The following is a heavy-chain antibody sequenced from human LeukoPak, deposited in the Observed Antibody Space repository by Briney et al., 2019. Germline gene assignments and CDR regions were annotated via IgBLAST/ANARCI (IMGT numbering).Heavy chain of an antibody. CDR3: AKGSSGYFAAL. CDR1: GFIFNNYG. D-gene: IGHD3-22*01. Sequence: GGSLRLSCAASGFIFNNYGLIWVRQAPGKGLEWVSAISNDGGGTQYADFVEGRFTISRDNSKNTLFLQMSSLRAEDTALYYCAKGSSGYFAALWGQGTLVTVSS. V-gene: IGHV3-23*01. CDR2: ISNDGGGT. J-gene: IGHJ4*02.